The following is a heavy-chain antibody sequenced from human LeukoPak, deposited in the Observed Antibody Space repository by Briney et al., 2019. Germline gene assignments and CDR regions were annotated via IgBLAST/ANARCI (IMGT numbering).Heavy chain of an antibody. CDR2: IYYSGST. J-gene: IGHJ5*02. Sequence: SETLSLTCTVSGGSISSSSYYWGWIRQPPGKGLEWIGSIYYSGSTYYNPSLKSRVTISVDTSKNQFSLKLSSVTAADTAVYYCATHIAAAGISSIFDPWGQGTLVTVSS. CDR1: GGSISSSSYY. CDR3: ATHIAAAGISSIFDP. D-gene: IGHD6-13*01. V-gene: IGHV4-39*01.